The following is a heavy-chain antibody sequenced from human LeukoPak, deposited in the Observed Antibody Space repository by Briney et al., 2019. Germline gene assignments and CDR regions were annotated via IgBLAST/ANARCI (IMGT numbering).Heavy chain of an antibody. J-gene: IGHJ5*02. CDR3: ARSPGPPPTNWFDP. V-gene: IGHV1-69*01. CDR1: GGTFSSYA. CDR2: IIPIFGTA. Sequence: SVKVSCKASGGTFSSYAISWVRQAPGQGLEWMGGIIPIFGTANYAQKFQGRVTITADESTSTAYMELSSLRSEDTAVYYCARSPGPPPTNWFDPWGQGTLVTVPS. D-gene: IGHD1-26*01.